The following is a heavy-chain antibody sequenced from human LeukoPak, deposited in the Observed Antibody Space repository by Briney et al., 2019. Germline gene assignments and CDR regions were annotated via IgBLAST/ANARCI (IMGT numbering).Heavy chain of an antibody. J-gene: IGHJ4*02. CDR2: ISGSGGST. Sequence: PGGSLRLSCAPSLFTLSRYAVRLVRQAPATGREWVTAISGSGGSTYYADSVKGRFTISRENSKNTRYLQMNSLRAEDTAVYYCAKDRASGLLWLGESTADYWGQGTLVTVSS. V-gene: IGHV3-23*01. D-gene: IGHD3-10*01. CDR3: AKDRASGLLWLGESTADY. CDR1: LFTLSRYA.